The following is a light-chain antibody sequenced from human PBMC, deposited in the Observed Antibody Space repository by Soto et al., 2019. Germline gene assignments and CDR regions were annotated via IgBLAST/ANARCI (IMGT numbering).Light chain of an antibody. V-gene: IGLV2-14*01. CDR1: SSDVGGYNY. J-gene: IGLJ2*01. Sequence: QSVLTQPASVSGSPGQSITISCTGTSSDVGGYNYVSWYQQHPGKAPKLMIYDVSNRPSGVSNRFSGSKSGNTASLTIYGLQAEDEADYYCSSYTSSSTVFGGGTRVTVL. CDR2: DVS. CDR3: SSYTSSSTV.